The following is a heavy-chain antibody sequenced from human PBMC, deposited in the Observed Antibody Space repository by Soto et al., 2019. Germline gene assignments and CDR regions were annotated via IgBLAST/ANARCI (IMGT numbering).Heavy chain of an antibody. CDR2: INAGNGNT. V-gene: IGHV1-3*01. Sequence: ASVKVSCKASGYTFTSYAVHWVRQAPGQRLEWMGWINAGNGNTKYSQKFQGRVTITRDTSASTAYMELSSLRSEDTAVYYCARDRGSGRANWFDPWGQGTLVTVSS. CDR3: ARDRGSGRANWFDP. CDR1: GYTFTSYA. J-gene: IGHJ5*02. D-gene: IGHD6-19*01.